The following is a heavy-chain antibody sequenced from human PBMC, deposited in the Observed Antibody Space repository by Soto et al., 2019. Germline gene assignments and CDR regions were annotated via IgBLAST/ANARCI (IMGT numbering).Heavy chain of an antibody. Sequence: SETLSLTCAVYGGSFSGYYWSWIRQPPGKGLEWIGEINHSGSTNYNPSLKSRVTISVDTSKNQFSLKLSSVTAADTAVYYCARTRDSSIDYWGQGTLVTVS. D-gene: IGHD6-19*01. V-gene: IGHV4-34*01. J-gene: IGHJ4*02. CDR2: INHSGST. CDR3: ARTRDSSIDY. CDR1: GGSFSGYY.